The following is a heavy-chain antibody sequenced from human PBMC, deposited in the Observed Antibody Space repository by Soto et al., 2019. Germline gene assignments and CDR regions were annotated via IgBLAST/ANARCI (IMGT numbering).Heavy chain of an antibody. Sequence: QVQLVESGGGVVQAGRSLRLSCAASGFTFSSYSMHWVRQAPGKGLEWVALISDDGSNKYYADSVKGRFTISRDNSKNTLYLQMNSLTVEDTAVYYCAREKWGWRAFDIWGQGTMVTVSA. CDR1: GFTFSSYS. J-gene: IGHJ3*02. CDR2: ISDDGSNK. V-gene: IGHV3-30-3*01. CDR3: AREKWGWRAFDI. D-gene: IGHD1-26*01.